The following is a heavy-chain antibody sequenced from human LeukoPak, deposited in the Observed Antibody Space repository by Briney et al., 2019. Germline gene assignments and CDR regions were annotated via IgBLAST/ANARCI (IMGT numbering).Heavy chain of an antibody. Sequence: GGSLRLSCAASGFTVSSSYMSWVRQAPGKGLEWVSVTYSGGSTYYADSVKGRFTISRDNSKNTLYLQMNSLRAEDTAVYYCASDGDYEYVGAFDIWGQGTMVTVSS. D-gene: IGHD4-17*01. V-gene: IGHV3-66*02. CDR3: ASDGDYEYVGAFDI. J-gene: IGHJ3*02. CDR1: GFTVSSSY. CDR2: TYSGGST.